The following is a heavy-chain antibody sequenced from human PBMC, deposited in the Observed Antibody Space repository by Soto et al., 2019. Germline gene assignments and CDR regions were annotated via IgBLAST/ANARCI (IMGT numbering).Heavy chain of an antibody. CDR3: ARDLARVVGAIPFYYYGMDV. CDR1: GGSISSYY. V-gene: IGHV4-4*07. CDR2: IYTSGST. Sequence: SETLSLTCTVSGGSISSYYWSWIRQPAGKGLEWIGRIYTSGSTNYNPSLKSRVTMSVDTSKNQFSLKLSSVTAADTAVYYCARDLARVVGAIPFYYYGMDVWGQGTTVTVS. J-gene: IGHJ6*02. D-gene: IGHD1-26*01.